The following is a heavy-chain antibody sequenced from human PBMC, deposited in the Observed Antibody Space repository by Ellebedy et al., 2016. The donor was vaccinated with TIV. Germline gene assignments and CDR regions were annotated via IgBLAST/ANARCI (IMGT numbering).Heavy chain of an antibody. J-gene: IGHJ4*02. CDR3: ARDYYGSGSYQDF. Sequence: GGSLRLSCAASGFTFHDYAMHWVRQAPGKGLEWVSGISWNGDSIAYADSVKGRFTISRDNAKNSLFLQMNSLRAEDTAVYFCARDYYGSGSYQDFWGQGTLVTVSS. D-gene: IGHD3-10*01. CDR2: ISWNGDSI. CDR1: GFTFHDYA. V-gene: IGHV3-9*01.